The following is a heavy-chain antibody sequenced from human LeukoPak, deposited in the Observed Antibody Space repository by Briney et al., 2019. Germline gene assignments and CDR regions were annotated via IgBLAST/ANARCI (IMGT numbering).Heavy chain of an antibody. CDR1: GFTLRSYG. Sequence: GGSLRLSCVASGFTLRSYGMHWARQAPGKGLEWVAFIRYDGSDKYYADSVKGRFTISRDNSKNTLYLQMNSLRAEDTAVYYCARDELGDILTGYPDALDIWGQGTVVTVSS. D-gene: IGHD3-9*01. V-gene: IGHV3-30*02. J-gene: IGHJ3*02. CDR3: ARDELGDILTGYPDALDI. CDR2: IRYDGSDK.